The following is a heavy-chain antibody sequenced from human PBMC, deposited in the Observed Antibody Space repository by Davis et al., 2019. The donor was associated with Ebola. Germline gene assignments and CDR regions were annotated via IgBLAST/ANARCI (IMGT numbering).Heavy chain of an antibody. CDR1: GDSVSSNSAA. CDR3: ARDSDSSSWYLGYYGMDV. J-gene: IGHJ6*02. V-gene: IGHV6-1*01. D-gene: IGHD6-13*01. CDR2: TYYRSKWYN. Sequence: SETLSLTCAISGDSVSSNSAAWNWIRQSPSRGLEWLGRTYYRSKWYNDYAVSVKSRITINPDTSKNQFSLKLSSVTAADTAVYYCARDSDSSSWYLGYYGMDVWGQGTTVTVSS.